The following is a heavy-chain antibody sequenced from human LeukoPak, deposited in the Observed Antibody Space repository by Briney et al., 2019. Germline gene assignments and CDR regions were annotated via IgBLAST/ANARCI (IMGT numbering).Heavy chain of an antibody. CDR1: GYRFTSYW. Sequence: GESLKISCKGSGYRFTSYWTGWVRPMPGKGLEWMGIIHPGDSDTRYSPSFQGQVTISADKSISTAYLQWSSLKASDTAIYYCARAGTYYYYHMDVWGKGTTVTVFS. J-gene: IGHJ6*03. D-gene: IGHD6-19*01. CDR2: IHPGDSDT. V-gene: IGHV5-51*01. CDR3: ARAGTYYYYHMDV.